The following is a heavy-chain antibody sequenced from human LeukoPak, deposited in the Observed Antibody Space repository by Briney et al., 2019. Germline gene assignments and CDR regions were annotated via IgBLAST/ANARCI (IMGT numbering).Heavy chain of an antibody. CDR1: GYTFTSYA. J-gene: IGHJ6*03. D-gene: IGHD2-2*01. Sequence: ASVKVSCKASGYTFTSYAMHWVRQAPGQRLEWMGWINAGNGNTKYSQKFQGRVTITTDESTSTAYMELSSLRSEDTAVYYCARSGGPGCSSTSCYPSMYYYYYMDVWGKGTTVTVSS. CDR3: ARSGGPGCSSTSCYPSMYYYYYMDV. CDR2: INAGNGNT. V-gene: IGHV1-3*01.